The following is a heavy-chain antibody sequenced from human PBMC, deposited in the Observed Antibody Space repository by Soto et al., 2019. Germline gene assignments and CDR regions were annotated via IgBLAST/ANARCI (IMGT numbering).Heavy chain of an antibody. V-gene: IGHV3-21*01. D-gene: IGHD2-2*01. CDR1: GFTFSSYS. J-gene: IGHJ4*02. Sequence: GGSLRLSCAASGFTFSSYSMNWVRQAPGKGLEWVSSISSSSSYIYYADSVKGRFTISRDNAKNSLYLQINSLRAEDTAVYYCARDLWGKYQLPYYFDYWGQGTLVTVSS. CDR3: ARDLWGKYQLPYYFDY. CDR2: ISSSSSYI.